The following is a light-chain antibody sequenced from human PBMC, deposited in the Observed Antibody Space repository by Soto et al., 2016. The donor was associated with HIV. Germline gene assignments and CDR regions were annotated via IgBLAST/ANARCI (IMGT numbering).Light chain of an antibody. CDR1: ALPKQY. V-gene: IGLV3-25*03. CDR3: QSTDSSGTWV. Sequence: SYELTQPPSVSVSPGQTARITCSGDALPKQYTHWYQKKPGQAPVVVIYKDTERPSWIPERFSGSSSGTTVTLTISGVLAEDEGDYYCQSTDSSGTWVFGGGTKVTVL. CDR2: KDT. J-gene: IGLJ3*02.